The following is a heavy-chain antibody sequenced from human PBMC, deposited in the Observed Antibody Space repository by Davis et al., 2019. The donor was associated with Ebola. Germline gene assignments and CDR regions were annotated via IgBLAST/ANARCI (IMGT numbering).Heavy chain of an antibody. D-gene: IGHD3-22*01. Sequence: GESLKISCAASGFTFSSYGMNWVRQAPGKGLEWVSSITSSSSYIHYPDSVKGRFTISRDNAMHSLYLQMNSLRAEDTAGYYCARDLFGYYYDSSGPIDIWGQGTMVTVSS. CDR2: ITSSSSYI. V-gene: IGHV3-21*01. J-gene: IGHJ3*02. CDR1: GFTFSSYG. CDR3: ARDLFGYYYDSSGPIDI.